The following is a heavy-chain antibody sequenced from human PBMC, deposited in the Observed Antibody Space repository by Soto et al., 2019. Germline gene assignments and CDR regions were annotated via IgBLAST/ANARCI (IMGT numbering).Heavy chain of an antibody. CDR1: GYGFTTYG. CDR2: ISAHNGNT. Sequence: QVHLVQSGAEVKKPGASVKVSCKGSGYGFTTYGITWVRQAPGQGLEWMAWISAHNGNTNYAQKLQGRVTVTTDTSTRTAYMELRSLRSDDTAVYYCARGGDGDYWGQGALVTVSS. D-gene: IGHD3-16*01. J-gene: IGHJ4*02. V-gene: IGHV1-18*01. CDR3: ARGGDGDY.